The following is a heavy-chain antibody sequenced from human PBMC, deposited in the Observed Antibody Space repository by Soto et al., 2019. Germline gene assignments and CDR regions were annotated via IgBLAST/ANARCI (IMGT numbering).Heavy chain of an antibody. V-gene: IGHV3-23*01. CDR2: ISGSGGST. D-gene: IGHD2-8*01. CDR1: GFTFSSYA. CDR3: AKAGLMVYAWAHCDY. Sequence: EVQLLESGGGLVQHGGSLRLSCAASGFTFSSYAMSWVRQAPGKGLEWVSAISGSGGSTYYADSVKGRFTISRDNSKNTLYLQMNSLRAEDTAVYYCAKAGLMVYAWAHCDYWGQGTLVTVSS. J-gene: IGHJ4*02.